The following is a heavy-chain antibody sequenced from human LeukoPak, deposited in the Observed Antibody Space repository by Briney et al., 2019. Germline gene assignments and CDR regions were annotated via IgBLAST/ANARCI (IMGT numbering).Heavy chain of an antibody. V-gene: IGHV3-21*01. Sequence: GGSLRLSCAASGFTFSSYSMNWVRQAPGKGLEWVSSISSSSSYIYYADSVKGRFTISRDNAKNSLYLQMNSLRAEDTAVYYCASGYSYGYSYYYGMDVWGQGTTVTVSS. CDR2: ISSSSSYI. CDR1: GFTFSSYS. CDR3: ASGYSYGYSYYYGMDV. D-gene: IGHD5-18*01. J-gene: IGHJ6*02.